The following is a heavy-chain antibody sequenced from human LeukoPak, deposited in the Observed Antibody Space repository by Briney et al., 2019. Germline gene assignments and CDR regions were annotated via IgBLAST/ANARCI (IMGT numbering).Heavy chain of an antibody. V-gene: IGHV3-53*01. CDR3: ARYLVGAQPSAFDI. CDR2: MYSGGSA. Sequence: GGSLRLSCAASGFSVSSHHMSWVRQAPGKGLEWVSVMYSGGSAYYGDSVKGRFTISRDNSKNTLSLQMNSLRAEDTAMYYCARYLVGAQPSAFDIRGQGTLVTVSS. CDR1: GFSVSSHH. J-gene: IGHJ3*02. D-gene: IGHD1-26*01.